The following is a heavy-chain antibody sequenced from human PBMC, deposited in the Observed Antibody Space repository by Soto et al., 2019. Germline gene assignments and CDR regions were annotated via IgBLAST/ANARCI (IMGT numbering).Heavy chain of an antibody. CDR2: INAGTGIA. CDR3: ARDLWSAPDY. D-gene: IGHD1-1*01. CDR1: GYTFTRYA. V-gene: IGHV1-3*01. Sequence: ASVKVSCKASGYTFTRYAIHWVRQAPGQGLEWLGWINAGTGIATYSQRFQGRVTITSDTSATTSYMELSSLTSEDTAAYFCARDLWSAPDYWGQGTLVTVSS. J-gene: IGHJ4*02.